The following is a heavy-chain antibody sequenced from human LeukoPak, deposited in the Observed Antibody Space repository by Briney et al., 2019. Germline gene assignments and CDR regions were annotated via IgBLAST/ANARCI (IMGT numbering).Heavy chain of an antibody. CDR3: ARDRRYSFDY. CDR2: ISTGGRAV. V-gene: IGHV3-48*02. Sequence: PGGSLRLSCAPSGFTLSDDTMNWGRQAPGKGLEWLSYISTGGRAVYYADSVKGRFTISRDNAKNSLYLQMNRLRDEDTAVYYCARDRRYSFDYWGQGTLVTVSS. J-gene: IGHJ4*02. CDR1: GFTLSDDT. D-gene: IGHD5-18*01.